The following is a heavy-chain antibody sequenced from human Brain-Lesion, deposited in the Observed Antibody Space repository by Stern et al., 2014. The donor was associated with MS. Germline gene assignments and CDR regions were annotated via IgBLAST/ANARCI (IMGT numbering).Heavy chain of an antibody. J-gene: IGHJ6*02. D-gene: IGHD3-3*01. CDR2: IKEAGTEK. CDR3: ARVYNTIYGIVTQRGSGMDV. Sequence: EVQLVASGGGLVQPGGSLTISCTAAGFTFGNYWMTWVRQAPGKGLEWVANIKEAGTEKNYVDSVKGRFTISRDNARNSLYLQMSSLRVEDTALYYCARVYNTIYGIVTQRGSGMDVWGQGTTVIVSS. CDR1: GFTFGNYW. V-gene: IGHV3-7*01.